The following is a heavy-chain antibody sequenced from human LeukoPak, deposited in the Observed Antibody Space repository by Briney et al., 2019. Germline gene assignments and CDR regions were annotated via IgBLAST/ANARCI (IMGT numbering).Heavy chain of an antibody. Sequence: GGSLRLSCAASGFTFSSYAMSWVRQAPGKGLEWVSAISGSGGGTYYADSVKGRFTISRDNSKNTLYLQMNSLRAEDTAVYYCATLPTVVRDYYGMDVWGQGTTVTVSS. CDR2: ISGSGGGT. D-gene: IGHD4-23*01. CDR3: ATLPTVVRDYYGMDV. V-gene: IGHV3-23*01. CDR1: GFTFSSYA. J-gene: IGHJ6*02.